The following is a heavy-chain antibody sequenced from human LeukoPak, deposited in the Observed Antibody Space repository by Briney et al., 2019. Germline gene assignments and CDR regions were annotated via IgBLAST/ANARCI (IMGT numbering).Heavy chain of an antibody. V-gene: IGHV4-59*01. J-gene: IGHJ5*02. CDR2: IYYSGST. CDR3: GRGVWQLVGNWFDP. Sequence: SETLSLTCTVSGGSISSYYWSWIRQPPGKGLEWIGYIYYSGSTNYNPSLKSRVTISVDTSKNQFSLKLSSVTAADTAVYYCGRGVWQLVGNWFDPWGQGTLVTVSS. CDR1: GGSISSYY. D-gene: IGHD6-6*01.